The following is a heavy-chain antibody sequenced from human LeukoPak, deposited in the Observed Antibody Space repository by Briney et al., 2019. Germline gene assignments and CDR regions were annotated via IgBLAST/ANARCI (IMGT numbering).Heavy chain of an antibody. J-gene: IGHJ4*02. V-gene: IGHV4-59*01. CDR1: GGSLTRYY. CDR2: IYNSGST. Sequence: SETLSLTCTVSGGSLTRYYWRWIRQPPGKGLEWIWYIYNSGSTNYNPSLRSRVTISVDTSKTQFSLNLNSVTAADAAVYYCARGDFRYFDFWGQGTLVTVSS. CDR3: ARGDFRYFDF. D-gene: IGHD2-21*02.